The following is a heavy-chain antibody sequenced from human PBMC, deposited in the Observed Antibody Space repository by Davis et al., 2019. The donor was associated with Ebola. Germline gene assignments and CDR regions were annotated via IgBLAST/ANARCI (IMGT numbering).Heavy chain of an antibody. Sequence: GESLKISCAASGFTFSGSAMHWVRQASGKGLEWVGRIRSRNNGDATSYGASVEGRFTISRDDAKNKAYLQMNSLKTEDTAVYYCSRGAPYSMDVWGQGTTVTVSS. V-gene: IGHV3-73*01. D-gene: IGHD2-21*01. CDR3: SRGAPYSMDV. CDR2: IRSRNNGDAT. CDR1: GFTFSGSA. J-gene: IGHJ6*02.